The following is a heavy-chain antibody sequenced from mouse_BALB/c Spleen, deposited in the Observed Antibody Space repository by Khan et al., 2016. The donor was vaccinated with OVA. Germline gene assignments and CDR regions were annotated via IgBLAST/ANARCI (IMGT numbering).Heavy chain of an antibody. CDR3: ARVYRSDFDY. CDR2: INPHVGET. D-gene: IGHD1-1*01. CDR1: GYSFPGYF. Sequence: VQLKESGPELVKPGASVKISCKASGYSFPGYFMNWVMQSHGKSLEWIGRINPHVGETLFNPKFKGKATLTVDESSSTAHMELRSLASEDSAVYYCARVYRSDFDYWGQGTTLTVSS. V-gene: IGHV1-20*02. J-gene: IGHJ2*01.